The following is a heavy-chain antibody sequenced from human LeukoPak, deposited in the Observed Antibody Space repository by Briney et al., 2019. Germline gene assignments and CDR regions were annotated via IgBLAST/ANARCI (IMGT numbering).Heavy chain of an antibody. D-gene: IGHD3-22*01. J-gene: IGHJ4*02. CDR2: ISGSGGST. V-gene: IGHV3-23*01. Sequence: GGSLRLSCAASGFTFSSYAMSWVRQAPGKGLEWVSAISGSGGSTYYADSVKGRFTISRDNSKNTLYLQMNSLRAEDTAVYYCAKDWEYYYDSSGSPFDYWGQGTLVTVSS. CDR3: AKDWEYYYDSSGSPFDY. CDR1: GFTFSSYA.